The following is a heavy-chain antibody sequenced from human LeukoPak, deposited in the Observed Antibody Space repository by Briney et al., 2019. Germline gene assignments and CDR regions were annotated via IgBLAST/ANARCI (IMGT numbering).Heavy chain of an antibody. CDR3: AKVRDLKYYYGSGYPRRDVYYFDY. CDR1: GGSISSYY. V-gene: IGHV4-59*01. D-gene: IGHD3-10*01. Sequence: PSETLSLTCTVSGGSISSYYWSWIRQPPGKGLEWIGYIYYSGSTNYNPSLKSRVTISVDTSKNQFSLKLSSVTAADTAVYYCAKVRDLKYYYGSGYPRRDVYYFDYWGQGTLVTVSS. J-gene: IGHJ4*02. CDR2: IYYSGST.